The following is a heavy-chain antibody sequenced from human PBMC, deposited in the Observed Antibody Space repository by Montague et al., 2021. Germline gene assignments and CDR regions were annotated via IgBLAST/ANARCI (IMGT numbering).Heavy chain of an antibody. CDR3: ARAGYYGGLDI. Sequence: SLRLSCAASGFTFSTSWIHWVRQAPGKGLVWVSRINPDGSSTNYADSVTGRFTISRDNGKNTLYLQMNSLRAEDTAVYFCARAGYYGGLDIWGQGTMVTASS. V-gene: IGHV3-74*01. CDR2: INPDGSST. D-gene: IGHD2-21*01. CDR1: GFTFSTSW. J-gene: IGHJ3*02.